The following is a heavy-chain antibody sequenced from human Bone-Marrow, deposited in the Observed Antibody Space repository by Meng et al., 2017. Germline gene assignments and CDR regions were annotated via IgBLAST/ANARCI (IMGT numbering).Heavy chain of an antibody. V-gene: IGHV3-11*01. D-gene: IGHD1-26*01. CDR1: GFTFMAHY. Sequence: QGQLVESGGGLVKPGGSLRVSCSASGFTFMAHYISWIRQAPGKGLEWVSYISGSGNTIYYADSVKGRFTISRDNADNSLFLQMTSLRAEDTAVYYCARDSSGAYDYWGQGTLVTVSS. J-gene: IGHJ4*02. CDR2: ISGSGNTI. CDR3: ARDSSGAYDY.